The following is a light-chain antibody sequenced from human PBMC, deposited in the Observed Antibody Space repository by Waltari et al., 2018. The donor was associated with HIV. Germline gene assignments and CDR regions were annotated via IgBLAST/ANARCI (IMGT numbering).Light chain of an antibody. CDR3: AAWDDRLSSCV. Sequence: QSVLTQPPSTSGTPGQSVTISCSGSSSNIEDNYVFWYQKLPGAAPKLLLFRNNQRPSDVPDRFSGSKSGTSASLAISGLQSEDEAEFFCAAWDDRLSSCVFGAGTKLPVI. J-gene: IGLJ3*02. CDR2: RNN. CDR1: SSNIEDNY. V-gene: IGLV1-47*01.